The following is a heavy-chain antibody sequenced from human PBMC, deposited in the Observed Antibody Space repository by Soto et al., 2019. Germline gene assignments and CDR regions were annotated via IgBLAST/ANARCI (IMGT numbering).Heavy chain of an antibody. D-gene: IGHD2-15*01. J-gene: IGHJ6*03. V-gene: IGHV3-66*01. Sequence: EVQLVESGGGLVQPGGSLRLSCAASGFTVSSNYMSWVRQAPGKGLEWVSVIYSGGSTYYADSVKGRFTISRDNSKNTLYLQMNSLRAEVTAVYYCARERGYCSGGSCYSGDYYYYMDVWGKGTTVTVSS. CDR2: IYSGGST. CDR3: ARERGYCSGGSCYSGDYYYYMDV. CDR1: GFTVSSNY.